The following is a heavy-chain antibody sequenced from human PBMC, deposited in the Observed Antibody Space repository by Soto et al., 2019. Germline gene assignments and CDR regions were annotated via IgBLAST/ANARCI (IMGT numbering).Heavy chain of an antibody. J-gene: IGHJ4*02. D-gene: IGHD3-22*01. V-gene: IGHV3-33*01. CDR3: ARDYYDGSDDFYSPFDY. CDR1: GFTFSYFG. CDR2: TWFAGSTK. Sequence: GGSLSLSCAVSGFTFSYFGMHWVRQAPGKGLEWVAVTWFAGSTKYYADFVTGRFTISRDKSKKRQYLQMNRLRAENTAVYYGARDYYDGSDDFYSPFDYWGQGSLVTVSS.